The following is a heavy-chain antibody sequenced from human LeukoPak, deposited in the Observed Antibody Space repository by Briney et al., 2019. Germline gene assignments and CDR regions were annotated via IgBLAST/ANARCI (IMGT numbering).Heavy chain of an antibody. V-gene: IGHV3-23*01. Sequence: GGSLRLSCAASGFTFSSYAMSWVRQAPGKGLEWVSAISGSGGSTYYADSVKGRFTISRDNSKNTLYLQMNSLRAGDTAVYYCAKSPPQSIVVVVAATPDLFDYWGQGTLVTVSS. J-gene: IGHJ4*02. CDR2: ISGSGGST. CDR3: AKSPPQSIVVVVAATPDLFDY. D-gene: IGHD2-15*01. CDR1: GFTFSSYA.